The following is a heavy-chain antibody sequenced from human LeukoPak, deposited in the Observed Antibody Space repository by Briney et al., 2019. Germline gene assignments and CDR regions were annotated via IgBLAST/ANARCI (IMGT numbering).Heavy chain of an antibody. J-gene: IGHJ4*02. Sequence: GGSLNPSWQAPGFTFSSYGMHWARKAPGKGLEWLPVIWYDGSNKYYADSVKGRFTISRDNSKNTLYLQMNSLRAEDTAVYYCARDYIAVAGRGIFDYWGQGTLVTVSS. CDR3: ARDYIAVAGRGIFDY. D-gene: IGHD6-19*01. CDR1: GFTFSSYG. V-gene: IGHV3-33*01. CDR2: IWYDGSNK.